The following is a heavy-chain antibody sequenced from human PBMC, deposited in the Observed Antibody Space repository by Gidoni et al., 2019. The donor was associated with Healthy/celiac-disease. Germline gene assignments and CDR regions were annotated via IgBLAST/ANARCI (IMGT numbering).Heavy chain of an antibody. CDR1: GFTFSRSA. D-gene: IGHD1-26*01. V-gene: IGHV3-23*01. J-gene: IGHJ4*02. CDR3: ANRIVEGGYFDY. CDR2: ISGSGGST. Sequence: EVQLLASGGGLVQPGGSLRLSCAASGFTFSRSAMSWVRQAPGQGLEWGAAISGSGGSTYSADSVKGRFTISRDKSKNTLYLQMNSLRAEDTAVYYCANRIVEGGYFDYWGQGTLVTVSS.